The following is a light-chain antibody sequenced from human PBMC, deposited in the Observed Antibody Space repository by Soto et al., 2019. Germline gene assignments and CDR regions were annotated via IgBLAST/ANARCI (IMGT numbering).Light chain of an antibody. CDR2: KNN. CDR1: NSNIGTNS. J-gene: IGLJ3*02. V-gene: IGLV1-47*01. Sequence: QSVLTQPASASGTPGQRVSIGCSGSNSNIGTNSVHWYQQLPGMAPQPLIYKNNQRPSGVPDRFAGSKSGTSAALAISGRLSADEAHYFCGSWDDGLSAVVFGGGTKVTVL. CDR3: GSWDDGLSAVV.